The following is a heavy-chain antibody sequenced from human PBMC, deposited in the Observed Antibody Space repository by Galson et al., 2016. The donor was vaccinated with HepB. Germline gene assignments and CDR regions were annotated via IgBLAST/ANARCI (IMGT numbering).Heavy chain of an antibody. CDR1: GYTLSELS. CDR3: AIEYSSGWDLDH. J-gene: IGHJ4*02. V-gene: IGHV1-24*01. Sequence: SVKVSCKVSGYTLSELSMHWVRQAPGKGLEWMGRSDPDDGETIYAQNFQGRVTMTEDTSTDSAYMELSSLRSEDTAMYYCAIEYSSGWDLDHWGQGTLVTVPS. CDR2: SDPDDGET. D-gene: IGHD6-19*01.